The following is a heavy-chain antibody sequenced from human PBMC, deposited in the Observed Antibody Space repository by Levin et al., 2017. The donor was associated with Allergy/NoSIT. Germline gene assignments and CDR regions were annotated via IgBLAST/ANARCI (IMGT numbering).Heavy chain of an antibody. CDR3: AKDGENYFGVNSYDY. J-gene: IGHJ4*02. CDR1: GFTFSAYA. V-gene: IGHV3-23*01. Sequence: GESLKISCAASGFTFSAYAMSWVRQAPGKGLEWVSALSGDGASTYYADSGKGRFTISRDNSKNTLYLQMNSLRAEDTAVYYCAKDGENYFGVNSYDYWGQGTLVTVSS. D-gene: IGHD4/OR15-4a*01. CDR2: LSGDGAST.